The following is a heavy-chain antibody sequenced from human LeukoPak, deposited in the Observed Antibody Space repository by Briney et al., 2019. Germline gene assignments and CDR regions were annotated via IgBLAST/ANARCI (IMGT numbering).Heavy chain of an antibody. CDR3: ARHAVVVTANYYFDY. D-gene: IGHD2-21*02. J-gene: IGHJ4*02. CDR2: VYYSGST. CDR1: GGSISSSNYY. V-gene: IGHV4-39*01. Sequence: SETLSLTCTVSGGSISSSNYYWGWIRQPPGKGLEWIASVYYSGSTYYNPSLKSRVTISVDTSKNQFSLKLSSVTAADTAVYYCARHAVVVTANYYFDYWGQGTLVTVSS.